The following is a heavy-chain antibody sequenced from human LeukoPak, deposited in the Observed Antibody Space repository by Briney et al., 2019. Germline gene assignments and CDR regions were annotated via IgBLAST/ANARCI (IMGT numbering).Heavy chain of an antibody. D-gene: IGHD2-2*01. Sequence: GGSLRLSCAASGFTFDDCAMHWVRQVPGKGLEWVSGISWNSGSIDYADSVKGRFTISRDNAKNSLHLQMDSLRTEDTAFYYCAKGSCSSTSCHFDYWGQGTLVTVSS. CDR3: AKGSCSSTSCHFDY. CDR1: GFTFDDCA. CDR2: ISWNSGSI. J-gene: IGHJ4*02. V-gene: IGHV3-9*01.